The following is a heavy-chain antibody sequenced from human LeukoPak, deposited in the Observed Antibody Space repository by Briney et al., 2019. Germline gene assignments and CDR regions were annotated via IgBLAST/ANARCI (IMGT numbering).Heavy chain of an antibody. CDR1: GGSFSGYY. CDR2: INHSGST. D-gene: IGHD3-10*01. Sequence: PSETLSHTCAVYGGSFSGYYWSWIRQPPGKGLEWIGEINHSGSTNYNPSLKSRVTISVDTSKNQFSLKLSSVTAADTAVYYCARVRRITMVRGVIITVFDPWGQGTLVTVSS. V-gene: IGHV4-34*01. CDR3: ARVRRITMVRGVIITVFDP. J-gene: IGHJ5*02.